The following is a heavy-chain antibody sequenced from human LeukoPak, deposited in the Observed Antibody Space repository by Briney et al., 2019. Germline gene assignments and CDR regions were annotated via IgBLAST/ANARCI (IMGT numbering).Heavy chain of an antibody. CDR1: GFTFSSYD. J-gene: IGHJ4*02. CDR2: IWYDGSNK. D-gene: IGHD4-17*01. Sequence: PGGSLRLSCAASGFTFSSYDMRWVRQAPGKGLEWVAVIWYDGSNKYYAYSVGGRSTVSRDNHKSSLFLQINIRRAEDAVVYYCARDVSDGGYPSWVDNSGEGTLVTVSS. V-gene: IGHV3-33*01. CDR3: ARDVSDGGYPSWVDN.